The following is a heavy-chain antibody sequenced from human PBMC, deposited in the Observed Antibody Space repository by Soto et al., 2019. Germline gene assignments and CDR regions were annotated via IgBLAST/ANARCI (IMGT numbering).Heavy chain of an antibody. CDR2: ISYDGSNK. D-gene: IGHD3-22*01. V-gene: IGHV3-30*18. CDR1: GFTFSSYG. J-gene: IGHJ6*02. CDR3: AKGATYYSDSSGYYDYYYAMDV. Sequence: GSSLRLSCAASGFTFSSYGMHWVRQGTGTGLEWVAVISYDGSNKYYADSVKGRFTISRDNSKNTLYLQMNSLRAEDTAVYYWAKGATYYSDSSGYYDYYYAMDVWGQGTTVTVSS.